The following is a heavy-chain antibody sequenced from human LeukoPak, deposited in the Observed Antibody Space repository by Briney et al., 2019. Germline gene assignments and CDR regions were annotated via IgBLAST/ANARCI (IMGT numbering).Heavy chain of an antibody. CDR1: GFTFSSYS. CDR3: ARDLGYEVAGPIDC. Sequence: GGSLRLSCAASGFTFSSYSMNWVRQAPGKGLEWVSSISSSSSYIYYADSVKGRFTISRDNAKNSLYLQMNSLRAEDTAVYYCARDLGYEVAGPIDCWCQGTLVTVSS. D-gene: IGHD2-15*01. J-gene: IGHJ4*02. V-gene: IGHV3-21*01. CDR2: ISSSSSYI.